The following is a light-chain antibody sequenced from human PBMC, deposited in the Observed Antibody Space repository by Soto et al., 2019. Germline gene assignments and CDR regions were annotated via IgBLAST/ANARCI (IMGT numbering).Light chain of an antibody. J-gene: IGKJ1*01. CDR1: QSVSSN. Sequence: EIVMTKAPVTLSVSPGERVTLSCRASQSVSSNLAWYQQKPGQAPSLLIYGAFTRATGIPARFSGTGSGTEFTLTISSLQSEDFALYYCQQYNDWPLTFGQGTKVDIK. V-gene: IGKV3-15*01. CDR3: QQYNDWPLT. CDR2: GAF.